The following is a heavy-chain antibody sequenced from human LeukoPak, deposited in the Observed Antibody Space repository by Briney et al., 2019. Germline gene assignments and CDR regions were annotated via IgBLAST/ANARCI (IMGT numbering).Heavy chain of an antibody. V-gene: IGHV4-34*01. CDR1: GGSFSGYY. J-gene: IGHJ6*04. D-gene: IGHD3-3*01. CDR3: ARVAHYDFWSGPPGDV. CDR2: INHSGST. Sequence: PSETLSLTCAVYGGSFSGYYWSWIRQPPGKGLEWIGEINHSGSTNYNPSLKSRVTISVDTSKNQFSLKLSSVTAADTAVYYCARVAHYDFWSGPPGDVWGKGTTVTVFS.